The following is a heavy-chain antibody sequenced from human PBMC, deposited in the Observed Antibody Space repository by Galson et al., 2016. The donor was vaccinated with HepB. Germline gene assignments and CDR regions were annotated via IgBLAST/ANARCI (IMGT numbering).Heavy chain of an antibody. CDR3: ARDFDY. CDR2: ISSDGSTT. Sequence: SLRLSCAASGFTFSLYWMHWVRQAPGKGLVWVSRISSDGSTTNYADSVKGRFTISRDNAKNTLYLQMNSLRAEDTAVYYCARDFDYWGQGTLVTVSS. CDR1: GFTFSLYW. J-gene: IGHJ4*02. V-gene: IGHV3-74*01.